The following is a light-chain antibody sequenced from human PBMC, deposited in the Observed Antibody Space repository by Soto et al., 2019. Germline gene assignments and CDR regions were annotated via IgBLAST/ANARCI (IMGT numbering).Light chain of an antibody. CDR2: DAS. J-gene: IGKJ2*01. Sequence: DIQMTQSPSSLSASVGDRVTITCQASQDISNYLNWYQQKPGKAPKLLIYDASNLGTGVPSRFSGSGSGTDFTFTISSLQPEDIATYYCQQYDNLRRTFGQGTKLEIK. CDR1: QDISNY. CDR3: QQYDNLRRT. V-gene: IGKV1-33*01.